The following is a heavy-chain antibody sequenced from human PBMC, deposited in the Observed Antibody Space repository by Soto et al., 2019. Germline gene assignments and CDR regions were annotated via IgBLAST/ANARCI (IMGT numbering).Heavy chain of an antibody. CDR1: GYTFTSYG. V-gene: IGHV1-18*01. D-gene: IGHD3-22*01. J-gene: IGHJ6*02. CDR3: ARESSGWGYYYGMDV. Sequence: ASVKVSCKASGYTFTSYGISCVRQAPGQGLEWMGWISAYNGNTNYAQKLQGRVTMTTDTSTSTAYMELRSLRSDDTAVYYCARESSGWGYYYGMDVWGQGTTVTVSS. CDR2: ISAYNGNT.